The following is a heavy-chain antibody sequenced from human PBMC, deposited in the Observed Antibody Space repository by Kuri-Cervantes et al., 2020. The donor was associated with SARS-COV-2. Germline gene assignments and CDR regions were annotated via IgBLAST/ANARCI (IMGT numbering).Heavy chain of an antibody. CDR1: GFTVNSNY. V-gene: IGHV3-53*01. Sequence: LSLTCAASGFTVNSNYTSWVRQAPGKGLEWVSVIYSSGSTNYADSVKGRFTISRDNFKNTLYLQMSSLRAEDTAVYYCARGRGPGDFWSGLNWFDPWGQGTLVTVSS. J-gene: IGHJ5*02. D-gene: IGHD3-3*01. CDR3: ARGRGPGDFWSGLNWFDP. CDR2: IYSSGST.